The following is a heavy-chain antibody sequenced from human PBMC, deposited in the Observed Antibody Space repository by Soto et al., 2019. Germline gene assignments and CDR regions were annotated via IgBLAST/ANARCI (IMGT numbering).Heavy chain of an antibody. Sequence: QVQLVQSGAEVKKPGSSVKVSCKASGGTFSSYPISWVRQAPGQGLEWMGRIIPILGIANYAQKFQGRVTITADKSTSRAYVELRGLSSEDRVVYYCAGVGVGDYYDGWDDFDYWGQGTLVTVSS. J-gene: IGHJ4*02. V-gene: IGHV1-69*02. CDR2: IIPILGIA. D-gene: IGHD4-17*01. CDR1: GGTFSSYP. CDR3: AGVGVGDYYDGWDDFDY.